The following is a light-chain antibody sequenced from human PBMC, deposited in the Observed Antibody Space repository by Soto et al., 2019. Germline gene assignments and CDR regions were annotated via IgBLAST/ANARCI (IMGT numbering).Light chain of an antibody. CDR3: QQTYSTPIT. V-gene: IGKV1-39*01. Sequence: DIPMTQSPSSLSASVGDRVTIRCRASQTVRTYLNWYQQKPGKAPILLIYAASSLPSAVPPRFTGAGSETDFTLTISSLQPEDFGPYYCQQTYSTPITFGQGTRLE. CDR2: AAS. CDR1: QTVRTY. J-gene: IGKJ5*01.